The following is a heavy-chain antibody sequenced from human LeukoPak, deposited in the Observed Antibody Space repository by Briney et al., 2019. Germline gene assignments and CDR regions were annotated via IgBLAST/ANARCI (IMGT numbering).Heavy chain of an antibody. CDR1: GSTFSDYY. CDR3: ARDPGVGATVGDY. J-gene: IGHJ4*02. D-gene: IGHD1-26*01. V-gene: IGHV3-11*01. Sequence: PGGPLRLSCAASGSTFSDYYMSWIRQAPGKGLEWVSYISSSGSTIYYADSVKGRFTISRDNAKNSLYLQMNSLRAEDTAVYYCARDPGVGATVGDYWGQGTLVTVSS. CDR2: ISSSGSTI.